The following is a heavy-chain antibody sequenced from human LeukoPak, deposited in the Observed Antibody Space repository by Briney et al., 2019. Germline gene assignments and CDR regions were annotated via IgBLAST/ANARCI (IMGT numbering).Heavy chain of an antibody. CDR3: ARVQDDYGDYFDY. Sequence: SETLSLTCTVSGGSISSYYWSWIRQPPGKGLEWIGYIYYSGSTNYNPSLKSRVTISVDTSKNQFSLKLSPVTAADTAVYYCARVQDDYGDYFDYWGQGTLVTVSS. D-gene: IGHD4-17*01. CDR2: IYYSGST. J-gene: IGHJ4*02. V-gene: IGHV4-59*01. CDR1: GGSISSYY.